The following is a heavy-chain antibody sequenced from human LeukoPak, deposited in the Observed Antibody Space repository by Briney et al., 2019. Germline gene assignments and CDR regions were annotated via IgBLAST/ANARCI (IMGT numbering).Heavy chain of an antibody. CDR3: ARHSDSSGFDY. CDR2: IYYSGST. Sequence: PSETLSLTCTVSGGSISSSSYYWGWIRQPPGERLEWIGSIYYSGSTFYNPSLRSRVTISVDTSKNQFSLSLSPVTAADTAVYYCARHSDSSGFDYWGQGTLVTVSS. J-gene: IGHJ4*02. D-gene: IGHD6-19*01. CDR1: GGSISSSSYY. V-gene: IGHV4-39*01.